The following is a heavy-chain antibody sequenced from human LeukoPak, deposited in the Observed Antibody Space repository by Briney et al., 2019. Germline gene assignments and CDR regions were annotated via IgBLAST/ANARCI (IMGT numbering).Heavy chain of an antibody. CDR1: AFTFSNAW. D-gene: IGHD1-1*01. V-gene: IGHV3-15*01. CDR3: TTENWNDLTLYGLDV. Sequence: TGGSLRLSCAASAFTFSNAWMSWVRQAPGKGLEWVGRIISKTDGGTTDYAAPVKGRFSISRDDSKNTLYLQMNSLKTEDTAVYYCTTENWNDLTLYGLDVWGQGTAVTVS. J-gene: IGHJ6*02. CDR2: IISKTDGGTT.